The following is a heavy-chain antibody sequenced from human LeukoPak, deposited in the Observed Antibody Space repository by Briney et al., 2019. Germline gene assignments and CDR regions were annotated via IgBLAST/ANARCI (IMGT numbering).Heavy chain of an antibody. Sequence: ASVKVSCKASGYTFTGYYIHWVRQAPGQGLDWMETINPNSGATNHPHMSKGRITMIRNTSISTAYMELSRLSSDDTGVYFCASLLRVSDAKWGQGTLVTVSS. CDR2: INPNSGAT. J-gene: IGHJ4*02. CDR1: GYTFTGYY. D-gene: IGHD2-8*01. CDR3: ASLLRVSDAK. V-gene: IGHV1-2*02.